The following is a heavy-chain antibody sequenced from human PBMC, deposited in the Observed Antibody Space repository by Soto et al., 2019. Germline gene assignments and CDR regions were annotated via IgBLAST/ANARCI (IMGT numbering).Heavy chain of an antibody. CDR3: TRDARWFDP. CDR1: GFTFSSDW. J-gene: IGHJ5*02. CDR2: INGDGSTT. V-gene: IGHV3-74*01. Sequence: GGSLRLSCAASGFTFSSDWINWIRQAPGKGLMWVSHINGDGSTTNYADSVKGRFTISRDNAKNTVYLQMNSLRAEDTAVYYCTRDARWFDPWGQGTLVTVSS.